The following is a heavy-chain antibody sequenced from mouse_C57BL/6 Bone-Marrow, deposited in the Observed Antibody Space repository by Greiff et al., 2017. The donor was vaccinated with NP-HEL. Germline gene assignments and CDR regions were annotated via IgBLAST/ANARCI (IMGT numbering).Heavy chain of an antibody. Sequence: EVHLVESGGGLVQPGGSLKLSCAASGFTFSDYYMYWVRQTPEKRLEWVAYISNGGGSTYYPDTVKGRFTISRDNAKNTLYLQMSRLKSEDTAMYYCARHGDDYDWYFDVWGTGTTVTVSS. J-gene: IGHJ1*03. CDR3: ARHGDDYDWYFDV. CDR1: GFTFSDYY. CDR2: ISNGGGST. V-gene: IGHV5-12*01. D-gene: IGHD2-4*01.